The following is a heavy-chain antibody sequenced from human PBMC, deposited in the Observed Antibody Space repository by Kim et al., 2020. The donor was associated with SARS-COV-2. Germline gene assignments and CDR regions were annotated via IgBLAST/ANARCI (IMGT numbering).Heavy chain of an antibody. D-gene: IGHD2-2*01. CDR2: IYYSGST. J-gene: IGHJ5*02. CDR1: GGSISSSSYY. V-gene: IGHV4-39*01. Sequence: SETLSLTCTVSGGSISSSSYYWGWIRQPPGKGLEWIGSIYYSGSTYYNPSLKSRVTISVDTSKNQFSLKLSSVTAADTAVYYCARCQGQRIVVVPAAMPADPNWFDPWGQGTLVTVSS. CDR3: ARCQGQRIVVVPAAMPADPNWFDP.